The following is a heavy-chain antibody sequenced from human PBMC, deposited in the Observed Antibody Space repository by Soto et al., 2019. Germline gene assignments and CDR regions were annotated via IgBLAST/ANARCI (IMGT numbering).Heavy chain of an antibody. CDR2: IYSGGST. D-gene: IGHD3-3*01. V-gene: IGHV3-66*01. J-gene: IGHJ3*02. CDR3: ARESIFGVARGAFDI. Sequence: EVQLVASGGGLVQPGGSLRLSCAASGFTVSGNYMSWVRQAPGKGLEWVSVIYSGGSTYFADSVKGRFTISRDNSKNTLDLQMNSLRAEDTAVYYCARESIFGVARGAFDIWGQGTMVTVSS. CDR1: GFTVSGNY.